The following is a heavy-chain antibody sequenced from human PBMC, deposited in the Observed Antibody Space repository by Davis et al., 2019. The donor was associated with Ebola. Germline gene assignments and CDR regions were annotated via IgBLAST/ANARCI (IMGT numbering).Heavy chain of an antibody. J-gene: IGHJ4*02. CDR2: IIPIFGTA. CDR1: GGTFSSYA. CDR3: ATSRNYYGSGTFDY. D-gene: IGHD3-10*01. Sequence: AASVKVSCKASGGTFSSYAISWVRQAPGQGLEWMGGIIPIFGTANYAQKFQGRVTITADESTSTAYMELSSLRSEDTAVYYCATSRNYYGSGTFDYWGQGTLVTVSS. V-gene: IGHV1-69*13.